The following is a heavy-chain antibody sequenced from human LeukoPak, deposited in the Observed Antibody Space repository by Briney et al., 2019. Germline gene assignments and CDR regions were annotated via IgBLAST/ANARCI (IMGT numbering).Heavy chain of an antibody. J-gene: IGHJ4*02. Sequence: GGSLRLSCAASGFTFSSYGMHWVRQAPGKGLEWVAVISYDGSNKYYADSVKGRFTISRDNSKNTLYLQMNSLRAEDTAVYYCAKAKGWGIGSGSYYNPDYWGQGTLVTVSS. CDR1: GFTFSSYG. V-gene: IGHV3-30*18. CDR3: AKAKGWGIGSGSYYNPDY. CDR2: ISYDGSNK. D-gene: IGHD3-10*01.